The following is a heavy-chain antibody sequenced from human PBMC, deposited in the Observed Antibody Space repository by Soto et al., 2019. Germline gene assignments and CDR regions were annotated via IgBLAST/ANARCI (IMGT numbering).Heavy chain of an antibody. D-gene: IGHD3-16*02. J-gene: IGHJ4*02. CDR1: GGSISSGDYY. CDR3: ASAPSYDYVWGSYRDY. CDR2: IYYSGST. V-gene: IGHV4-30-4*01. Sequence: SETLSLTCTVSGGSISSGDYYWSWIRQPPGEGLEWIGYIYYSGSTYYNPSLKSRVTISVDTSKNQFSLKLSSVTAADTAVYYCASAPSYDYVWGSYRDYWGQGTLVTVS.